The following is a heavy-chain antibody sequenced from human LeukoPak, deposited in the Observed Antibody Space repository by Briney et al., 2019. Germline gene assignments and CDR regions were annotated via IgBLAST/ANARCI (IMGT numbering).Heavy chain of an antibody. CDR3: AKGDRTSGIFDY. J-gene: IGHJ4*02. V-gene: IGHV3-23*01. D-gene: IGHD6-19*01. Sequence: GGSLRLSCAASGFTFSSYAMSWVRQAPGKGLEWVSTISGGGAGTYYADSVKGRLTISRDNSKNTLYLQINNLRAEDTAVYYCAKGDRTSGIFDYWGQGTLVTVSS. CDR1: GFTFSSYA. CDR2: ISGGGAGT.